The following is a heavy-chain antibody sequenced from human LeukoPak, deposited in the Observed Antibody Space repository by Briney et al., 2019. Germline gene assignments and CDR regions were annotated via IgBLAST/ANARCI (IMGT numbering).Heavy chain of an antibody. CDR3: ARAEGWLQLRPIDY. CDR2: INPYNGGT. J-gene: IGHJ4*02. V-gene: IGHV1-2*02. Sequence: ASVKVSCKASGYNFTAYYIHWVRQAPGQGLQWMGWINPYNGGTNFAQKFQGRVTMTRDTSIDTAYMELSRLTSDDTAVYYCARAEGWLQLRPIDYWGQGTLVTVSS. D-gene: IGHD5-24*01. CDR1: GYNFTAYY.